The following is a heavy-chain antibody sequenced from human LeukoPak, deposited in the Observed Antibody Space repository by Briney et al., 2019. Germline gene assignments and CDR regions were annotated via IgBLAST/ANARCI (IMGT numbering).Heavy chain of an antibody. V-gene: IGHV4-39*01. Sequence: SETLSLTCTVSGGSITSTSYYWGWIRQPPGKGLEWIGSISYSGSTSYNPSLKSRVTISVDTSKNQFSLILSSVIAADTAVYYCARTSYSSGWYEENYFDYWGQGTLVTVSS. CDR1: GGSITSTSYY. CDR2: ISYSGST. D-gene: IGHD6-19*01. J-gene: IGHJ4*02. CDR3: ARTSYSSGWYEENYFDY.